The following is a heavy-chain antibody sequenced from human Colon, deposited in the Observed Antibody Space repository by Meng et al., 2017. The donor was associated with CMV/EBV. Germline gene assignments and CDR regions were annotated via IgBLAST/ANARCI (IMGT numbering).Heavy chain of an antibody. CDR3: AREVEGSRSRYIDY. J-gene: IGHJ4*02. V-gene: IGHV1-2*06. CDR1: GYTFTAYY. Sequence: ASGYTFTAYYLTWVRQAPGQGLEWMGRINPNTGDTNYPQKFQGRVTMTRDTSINTVYMELTRLRSDDTAVYSCAREVEGSRSRYIDYWGQGTLVTVSS. D-gene: IGHD6-13*01. CDR2: INPNTGDT.